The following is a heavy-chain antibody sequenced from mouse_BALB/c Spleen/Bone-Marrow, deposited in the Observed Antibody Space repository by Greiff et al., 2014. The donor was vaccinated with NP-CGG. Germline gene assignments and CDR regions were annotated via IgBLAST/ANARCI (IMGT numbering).Heavy chain of an antibody. CDR3: ARRRCNWEAMDY. Sequence: QVQLKPSGAELVKPGASVKLSCKTSGYTFPRYWIQWGKKRAGQGLGGIGEIFPGTGTTYYNEKFKGKATLTIDTSSSTAYMQLSSLTSEDSAVYFCARRRCNWEAMDYWGQGTSVTVSS. J-gene: IGHJ4*01. V-gene: IGHV1S132*01. CDR2: IFPGTGTT. D-gene: IGHD4-1*01. CDR1: GYTFPRYW.